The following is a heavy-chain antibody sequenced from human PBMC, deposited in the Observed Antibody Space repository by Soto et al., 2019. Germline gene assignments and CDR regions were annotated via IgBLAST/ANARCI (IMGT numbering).Heavy chain of an antibody. J-gene: IGHJ4*02. D-gene: IGHD1-1*01. CDR1: GFTFSSYA. V-gene: IGHV3-30-3*01. CDR2: ISYDGSNK. Sequence: GGSLRLSCAASGFTFSSYAMHWVRQAPGKGLEWVAVISYDGSNKYYADSVKGRFTISRDNSKNTLYLQMNSLRAEDTAVYYCARAPETGTVPYFDYWGQGTLVTVSS. CDR3: ARAPETGTVPYFDY.